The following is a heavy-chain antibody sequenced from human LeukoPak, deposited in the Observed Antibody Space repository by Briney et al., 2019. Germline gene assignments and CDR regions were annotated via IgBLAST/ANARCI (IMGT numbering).Heavy chain of an antibody. J-gene: IGHJ5*02. V-gene: IGHV4-34*01. CDR3: ARDPHYYDSSGYYFANWFDP. D-gene: IGHD3-22*01. Sequence: SETLSLTCAVYGGSFSGYYWSWIRQPPGKGLEWIGEINHSGSTNYNPSLKSRVTISVDTSKNQFSLKLSSVTAADTAVYYCARDPHYYDSSGYYFANWFDPWGQGTLVTVSS. CDR1: GGSFSGYY. CDR2: INHSGST.